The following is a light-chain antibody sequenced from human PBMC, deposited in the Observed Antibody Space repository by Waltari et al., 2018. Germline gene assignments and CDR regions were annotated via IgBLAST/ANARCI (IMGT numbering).Light chain of an antibody. J-gene: IGKJ4*01. CDR2: DSS. CDR3: QQYENSPLT. Sequence: EVILTQSPDTLSLSPGARATPSCRASQNITNDYLAWYQQKPGLAPRLLIFDSSSMATGVPARFSGSGSGTDFTLTIGRLEPEDYAVYYCQQYENSPLTFGGGTQVETK. CDR1: QNITNDY. V-gene: IGKV3-20*01.